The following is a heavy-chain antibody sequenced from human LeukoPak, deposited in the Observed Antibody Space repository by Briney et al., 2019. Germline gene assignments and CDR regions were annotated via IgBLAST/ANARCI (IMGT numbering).Heavy chain of an antibody. D-gene: IGHD3-10*02. CDR1: GFTFSNAW. V-gene: IGHV3-15*01. CDR3: SIFGELFAGIAFDI. CDR2: IKSKTDGGTT. J-gene: IGHJ3*02. Sequence: GGSLRLSCAASGFTFSNAWMSWVRQAPGKGREGVGRIKSKTDGGTTDYAAHVKGRFTISRDDSKNTLYLQMNSLKTEDTAVYYCSIFGELFAGIAFDIWGQGTMVTVSS.